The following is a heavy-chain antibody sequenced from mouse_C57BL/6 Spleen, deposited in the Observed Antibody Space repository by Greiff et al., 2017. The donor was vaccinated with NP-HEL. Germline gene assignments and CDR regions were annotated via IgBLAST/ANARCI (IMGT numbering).Heavy chain of an antibody. J-gene: IGHJ2*01. CDR3: ARYYGSPYYFDY. Sequence: QVQLKQPGAELVMPGASVKLSCKASGYTFTSYWMHWVKQRPGQGLEWIGEIDPSDSYTNYNQKFKGKSTLTVDKSSSTAYMQLSSLTSEDSAVYYCARYYGSPYYFDYWGQGTTLTVSS. V-gene: IGHV1-69*01. CDR1: GYTFTSYW. CDR2: IDPSDSYT. D-gene: IGHD1-1*01.